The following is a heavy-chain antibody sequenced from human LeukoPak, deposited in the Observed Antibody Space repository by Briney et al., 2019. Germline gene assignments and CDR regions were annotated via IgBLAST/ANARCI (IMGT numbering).Heavy chain of an antibody. CDR2: INPSDGST. CDR3: ARGAVAAAGTFDY. J-gene: IGHJ4*02. Sequence: ASVSVSCKASGYTFTSDYMHWVRQAPGQGLEWRGIINPSDGSTSYAQKFQGRVTMTRDTSTSTVYMELSGLRSEDTAVYYCARGAVAAAGTFDYWGQGTLVTVSS. CDR1: GYTFTSDY. D-gene: IGHD6-13*01. V-gene: IGHV1-46*01.